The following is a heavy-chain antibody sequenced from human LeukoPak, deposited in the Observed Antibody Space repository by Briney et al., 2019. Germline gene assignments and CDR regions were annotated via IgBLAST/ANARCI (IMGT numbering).Heavy chain of an antibody. CDR3: ARDRKTDFDWRAARPIDY. J-gene: IGHJ4*02. Sequence: PGGSLRLSCTASGFTFSSYWMTWFRQAPGKGLEWVANVRQDGGEKYYVDSVKGRFTISRDNAKNSLYLQMNSLRAEDTAVYYCARDRKTDFDWRAARPIDYWGQGNLVTVSS. V-gene: IGHV3-7*01. D-gene: IGHD6-6*01. CDR2: VRQDGGEK. CDR1: GFTFSSYW.